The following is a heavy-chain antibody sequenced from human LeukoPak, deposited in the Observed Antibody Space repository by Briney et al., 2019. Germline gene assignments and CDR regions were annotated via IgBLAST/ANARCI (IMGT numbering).Heavy chain of an antibody. J-gene: IGHJ4*02. CDR2: ISGSGDSA. Sequence: GGSLRLSCAASGFTFSSYGMHWVRQAPGKGLEWVSAISGSGDSAYYADSVKGRFTISRDNSKNTLYLQMNSLRVEDTAVYYCAKDAWVSRIVGAFYYFDYWGQGTLVTVSS. D-gene: IGHD1-26*01. CDR1: GFTFSSYG. CDR3: AKDAWVSRIVGAFYYFDY. V-gene: IGHV3-23*01.